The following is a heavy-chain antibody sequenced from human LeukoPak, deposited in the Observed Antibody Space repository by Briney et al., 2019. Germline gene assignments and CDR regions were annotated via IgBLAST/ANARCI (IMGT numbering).Heavy chain of an antibody. J-gene: IGHJ6*03. CDR1: GFTFSHYA. CDR2: ITTFDARI. D-gene: IGHD3-9*01. Sequence: GGSLRLSCAASGFTFSHYAFIWVRQAPGKGLEWVAAITTFDARIYYADSVRGRFTISRDTAKNTLFLHMNSLTAEDTAVYYCVRDSDAAGHYDILTPAQKSSYYYYLDVWGKGTTVTVSS. CDR3: VRDSDAAGHYDILTPAQKSSYYYYLDV. V-gene: IGHV3-21*01.